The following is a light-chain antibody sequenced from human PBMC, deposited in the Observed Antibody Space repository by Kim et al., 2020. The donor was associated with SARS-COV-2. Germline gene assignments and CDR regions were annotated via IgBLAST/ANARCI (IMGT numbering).Light chain of an antibody. Sequence: QSALTQPASVSGSPGQSITISCTGTSSDVGGYNYVSWYQQYPGKAPKLMIYDVFKRPSVVSNRFSGSKSGNTASLTISGLQAEDAADYYCTSYRSSGYVFGTGTKVTVL. CDR1: SSDVGGYNY. V-gene: IGLV2-14*03. J-gene: IGLJ1*01. CDR3: TSYRSSGYV. CDR2: DVF.